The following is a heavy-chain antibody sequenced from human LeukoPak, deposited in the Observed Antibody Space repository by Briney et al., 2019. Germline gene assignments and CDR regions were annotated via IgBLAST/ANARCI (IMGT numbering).Heavy chain of an antibody. J-gene: IGHJ4*02. D-gene: IGHD1-1*01. Sequence: SETLSLTCTVSGGSISSGGHYWSWIRQHPGKGLEWIGYIYNSGSTYYNPSLKSRLTISVDTSKNQFSLKLSSVTAADTAVYYCARDSRPRGYPIFGYRGQGTLVTVSS. V-gene: IGHV4-31*03. CDR3: ARDSRPRGYPIFGY. CDR1: GGSISSGGHY. CDR2: IYNSGST.